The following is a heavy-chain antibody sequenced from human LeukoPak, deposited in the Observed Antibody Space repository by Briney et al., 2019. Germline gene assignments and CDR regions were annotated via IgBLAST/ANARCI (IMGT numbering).Heavy chain of an antibody. D-gene: IGHD3-22*01. Sequence: GESLKISCAASGIVFSAYGMHWVRQAPGKGLEWVAFIRYDGISKYYADSVKGRFTISRDNSKNTLYLQMNSLRAEDTAVYYCAKYTGDYYDSSGYQYYFDYWGQGTLVTVSS. CDR3: AKYTGDYYDSSGYQYYFDY. CDR1: GIVFSAYG. V-gene: IGHV3-30*02. CDR2: IRYDGISK. J-gene: IGHJ4*02.